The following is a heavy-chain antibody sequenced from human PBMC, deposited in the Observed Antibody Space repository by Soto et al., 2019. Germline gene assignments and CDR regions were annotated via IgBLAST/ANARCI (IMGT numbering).Heavy chain of an antibody. CDR2: IAYDGNNK. J-gene: IGHJ6*04. CDR1: GFTFSGYA. V-gene: IGHV3-30-3*01. CDR3: ARAPLGGITMVRGIMDV. Sequence: GGSLRLSCAASGFTFSGYAMHWVRQAPGKGLEWVAVIAYDGNNKYYADSVKGRFTISRDNAKNSLYLQMNSLRAEDTAVYYCARAPLGGITMVRGIMDVWGKGTTVTVSS. D-gene: IGHD3-10*01.